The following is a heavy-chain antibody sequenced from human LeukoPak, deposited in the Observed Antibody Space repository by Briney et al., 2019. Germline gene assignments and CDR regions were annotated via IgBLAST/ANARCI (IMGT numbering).Heavy chain of an antibody. D-gene: IGHD6-13*01. CDR2: INGDGSST. J-gene: IGHJ4*02. V-gene: IGHV3-74*01. CDR1: GFTFSSYW. Sequence: PGGSLRLSCAASGFTFSSYWMHWVRQAPGKGLVWVSRINGDGSSTSYADSVKGRFTISRDNAKNTLYLQMNSLRAEDTAVYYCARDLEFKQHLDYWGQGTLVTVSS. CDR3: ARDLEFKQHLDY.